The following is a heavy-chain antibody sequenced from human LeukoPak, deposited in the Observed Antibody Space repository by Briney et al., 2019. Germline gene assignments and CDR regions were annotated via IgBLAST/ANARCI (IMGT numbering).Heavy chain of an antibody. V-gene: IGHV4-59*01. CDR2: IYYSGST. CDR3: AGEAGSMADAFDI. Sequence: SETLSLTCTVSGGSISTYYWSWIRQPPGKGLEWIGYIYYSGSTNYNPSLKSRLTMSVDTSKNQFSLKLSSVTAADAAVYYCAGEAGSMADAFDIWGPGTMVTVSS. J-gene: IGHJ3*02. CDR1: GGSISTYY. D-gene: IGHD2/OR15-2a*01.